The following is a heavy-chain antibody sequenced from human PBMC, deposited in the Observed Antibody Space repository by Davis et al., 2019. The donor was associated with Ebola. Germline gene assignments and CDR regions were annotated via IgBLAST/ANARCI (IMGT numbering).Heavy chain of an antibody. J-gene: IGHJ6*02. V-gene: IGHV3-7*03. D-gene: IGHD1-7*01. CDR3: TRDRWNYGYYYYGMDV. CDR2: IKQDGSEK. CDR1: GFTFSSYW. Sequence: GGSLRLSCAASGFTFSSYWMSWVRQAPGKGLEWVANIKQDGSEKYYVDSVKGRFTISRDDSKSIAYLQMNSLKTEDTAVYYCTRDRWNYGYYYYGMDVWGQGTTVTVSS.